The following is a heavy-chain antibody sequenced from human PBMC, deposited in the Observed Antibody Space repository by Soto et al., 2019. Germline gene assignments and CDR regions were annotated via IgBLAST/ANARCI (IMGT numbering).Heavy chain of an antibody. V-gene: IGHV4-31*03. Sequence: QVQLQESGPGLVKPSQTLSLTCTVSGGSISSGGYYWSWIRQHPGKGLEWIGYIYYSGSTYYNPSLKSRVTLSVDTSKNQFSLQLSSVTAADAAVYYCARDNYGDCGYFDYWGQGTLVTVSS. J-gene: IGHJ4*02. D-gene: IGHD4-17*01. CDR3: ARDNYGDCGYFDY. CDR1: GGSISSGGYY. CDR2: IYYSGST.